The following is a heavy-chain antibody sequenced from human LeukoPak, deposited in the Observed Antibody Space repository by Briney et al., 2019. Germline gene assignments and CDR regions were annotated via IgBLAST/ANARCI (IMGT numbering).Heavy chain of an antibody. V-gene: IGHV3-9*03. J-gene: IGHJ4*02. Sequence: GGSLRLSCAASGFIFDDYAIHWVRQAPGKGLEWVSGISSNSGSINYADSVKGRFTISRDNAKNSLYLQMNSLRAEDMALYYCAKGQTKHLVPIFHYWGQGTLVTVSS. D-gene: IGHD6-6*01. CDR3: AKGQTKHLVPIFHY. CDR2: ISSNSGSI. CDR1: GFIFDDYA.